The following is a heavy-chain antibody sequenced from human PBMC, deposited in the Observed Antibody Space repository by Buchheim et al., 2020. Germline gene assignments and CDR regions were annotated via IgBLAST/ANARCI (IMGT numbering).Heavy chain of an antibody. Sequence: QVQLVESGGGLVKPGGSLRLSCAASGFTFSDHYMSWIRQAQGKGLEWISYIGTSSSLTNYADSVKGRFTISRDNAKNSLYLQMNSLRAEDTAVYYCVRVGHYDILTGYPGWFDPWGQGTL. J-gene: IGHJ5*02. V-gene: IGHV3-11*06. D-gene: IGHD3-9*01. CDR2: IGTSSSLT. CDR1: GFTFSDHY. CDR3: VRVGHYDILTGYPGWFDP.